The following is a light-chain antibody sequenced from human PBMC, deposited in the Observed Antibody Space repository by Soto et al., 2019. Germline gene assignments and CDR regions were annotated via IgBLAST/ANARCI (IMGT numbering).Light chain of an antibody. CDR3: CSYGDINTLV. J-gene: IGLJ2*01. CDR2: EVS. Sequence: QSALTQPASVSGSPGQSINISCTGTSSNVRTYNVVSWYQQHPGKAPKLIIYEVSKRPSGVSYRFSGSKSGNTASLTISGLQDEDEADYHCCSYGDINTLVFGGGTQLTVL. CDR1: SSNVRTYNV. V-gene: IGLV2-23*02.